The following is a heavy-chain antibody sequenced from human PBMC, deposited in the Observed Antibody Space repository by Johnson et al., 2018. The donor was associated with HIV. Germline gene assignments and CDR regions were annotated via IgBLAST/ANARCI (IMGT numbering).Heavy chain of an antibody. CDR3: ASRPGGDFCSGGSCRPNPYDGFDI. J-gene: IGHJ3*02. CDR2: IYSGGST. V-gene: IGHV3-66*01. D-gene: IGHD2-15*01. CDR1: GVTVSNNY. Sequence: VQLVESGGGVVQAGRSLRLSCVASGVTVSNNYMIWVRQAPGKGLEWVSVIYSGGSTYQADSVKGRFTISRDNSKNTLYLQMNSLRAEDTAVYYCASRPGGDFCSGGSCRPNPYDGFDIWGQGTKVTVSS.